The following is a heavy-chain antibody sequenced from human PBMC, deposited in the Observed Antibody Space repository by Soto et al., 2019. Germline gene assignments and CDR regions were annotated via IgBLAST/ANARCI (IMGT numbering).Heavy chain of an antibody. CDR2: IIPIFGIG. D-gene: IGHD3-3*01. CDR1: GGTFNRYA. J-gene: IGHJ6*02. Sequence: QVQLVQSGAEVKKPGSSVKVSCKASGGTFNRYAISWVRQAPGQGLEWMGGIIPIFGIGNDAQRFQGRVTITADESTGTEYMDLSSLRSEDTGVYYCARSAITLFGVVSIPPHYYAEMDVWGQGTTVTVSS. V-gene: IGHV1-69*01. CDR3: ARSAITLFGVVSIPPHYYAEMDV.